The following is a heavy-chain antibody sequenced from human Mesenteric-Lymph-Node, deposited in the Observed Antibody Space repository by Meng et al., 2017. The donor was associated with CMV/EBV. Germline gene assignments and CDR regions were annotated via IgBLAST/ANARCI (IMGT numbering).Heavy chain of an antibody. Sequence: ASVKVSCKASGYTFTDYYLHWVRQAPGQGLEWMGWISASSDNTNYAQKVQDRVTMTMDTSTSTSYMELRSLRSDDTAVYYCATGRYCTGNSCYRPPDFWGQGTLVTVSS. V-gene: IGHV1-18*04. D-gene: IGHD2-2*02. CDR3: ATGRYCTGNSCYRPPDF. CDR1: GYTFTDYY. J-gene: IGHJ4*02. CDR2: ISASSDNT.